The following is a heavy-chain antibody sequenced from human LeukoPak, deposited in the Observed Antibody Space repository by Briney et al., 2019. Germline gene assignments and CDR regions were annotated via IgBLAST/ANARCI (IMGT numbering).Heavy chain of an antibody. CDR3: ALRVGRNGYKG. J-gene: IGHJ3*01. CDR1: GYSFTNYW. D-gene: IGHD5-24*01. Sequence: GESLKISCKGSGYSFTNYWIGWVRQMPGKGPEWMGIIYPGDSDTRYSPSFEGQVTISADKSISTAYLQWSSLKTSDTAMYYRALRVGRNGYKGWGQGTMVTVSS. CDR2: IYPGDSDT. V-gene: IGHV5-51*01.